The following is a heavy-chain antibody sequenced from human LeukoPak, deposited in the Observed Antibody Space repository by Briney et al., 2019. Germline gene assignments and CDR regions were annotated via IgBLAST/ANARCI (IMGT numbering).Heavy chain of an antibody. CDR1: GYTFTSYG. Sequence: ASVKVSCKASGYTFTSYGISWVRQAPGQGLEWMGWISAYNGNTNYAQKLQGRVTMTTDTSTSTAYMELRSLRSDDTAVYYCARDGGAYCSSTSCYRPWFDPWGQGTLVTVSS. J-gene: IGHJ5*02. CDR3: ARDGGAYCSSTSCYRPWFDP. CDR2: ISAYNGNT. V-gene: IGHV1-18*01. D-gene: IGHD2-2*02.